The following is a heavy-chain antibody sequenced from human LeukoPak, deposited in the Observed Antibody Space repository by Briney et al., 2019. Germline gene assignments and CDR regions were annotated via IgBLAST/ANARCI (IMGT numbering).Heavy chain of an antibody. CDR1: GFTFSDYY. CDR3: AKDRIAAAANWFDP. J-gene: IGHJ5*02. CDR2: ISYDGSNK. Sequence: GGSLRLSCASSGFTFSDYYMSWIRQAPGKGLEWVAVISYDGSNKYYADSVKGRFTISRDNSKNTLYLQMNSLRAEDTAVYYCAKDRIAAAANWFDPWGQGTLVTVSS. D-gene: IGHD6-13*01. V-gene: IGHV3-30*18.